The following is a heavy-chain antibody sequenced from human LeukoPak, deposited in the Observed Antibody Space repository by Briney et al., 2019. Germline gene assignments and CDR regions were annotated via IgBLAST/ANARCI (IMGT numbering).Heavy chain of an antibody. Sequence: TGGSLRLSCAASGFTFSSYSMSWVRQAPGKGLEWVANIKQDGSNKYYADSMRGRFTISRDTSKSTVFLQMNSLRAEDTAVYYCARDASNPVSHYFDFWGQGTLVTVSS. CDR1: GFTFSSYS. CDR3: ARDASNPVSHYFDF. CDR2: IKQDGSNK. D-gene: IGHD2-8*01. V-gene: IGHV3-7*01. J-gene: IGHJ4*02.